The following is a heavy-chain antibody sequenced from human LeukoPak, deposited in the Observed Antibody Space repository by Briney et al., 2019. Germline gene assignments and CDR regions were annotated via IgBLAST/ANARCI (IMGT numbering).Heavy chain of an antibody. CDR1: GFTFSSYV. Sequence: GGSLRLSCAASGFTFSSYVMHWVRQAPGKGLEWVAVIWYDGSNKYYADSVKGRFTISRDNSKNTLYLQMNSLRAEDTAVYYCAKDMIPFTIFGKTDYWGQGTLVTVSS. D-gene: IGHD3-3*01. CDR3: AKDMIPFTIFGKTDY. CDR2: IWYDGSNK. J-gene: IGHJ4*02. V-gene: IGHV3-33*06.